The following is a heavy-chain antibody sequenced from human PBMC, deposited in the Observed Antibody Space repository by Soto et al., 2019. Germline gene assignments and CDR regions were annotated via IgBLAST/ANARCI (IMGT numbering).Heavy chain of an antibody. D-gene: IGHD3-22*01. Sequence: GGSLRLSCAASGFTFSSYAMSWVRQAPGKGLEWVSAISGSGGSTYYADSVKGRFTISRDNSKNTLYLQMHSLRAEDTAVYYCAKALVATIIFSAFDYDSSGPADYWGQGTLVT. CDR3: AKALVATIIFSAFDYDSSGPADY. CDR2: ISGSGGST. J-gene: IGHJ4*02. V-gene: IGHV3-23*01. CDR1: GFTFSSYA.